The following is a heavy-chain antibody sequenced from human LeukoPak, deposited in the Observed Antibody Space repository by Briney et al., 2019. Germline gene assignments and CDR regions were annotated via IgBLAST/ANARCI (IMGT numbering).Heavy chain of an antibody. CDR3: AREDTAMVTSAFDI. D-gene: IGHD5-18*01. CDR1: GGSISSYY. J-gene: IGHJ3*02. V-gene: IGHV4-59*01. Sequence: KPSETLSLTCTVSGGSISSYYWSWIRQPPGKGLEWIWYIYYSGSTNYNPSLKSRVTISVDTSKNQFSLKLSSVTAADTAVYYCAREDTAMVTSAFDIWGQGTMVTVSS. CDR2: IYYSGST.